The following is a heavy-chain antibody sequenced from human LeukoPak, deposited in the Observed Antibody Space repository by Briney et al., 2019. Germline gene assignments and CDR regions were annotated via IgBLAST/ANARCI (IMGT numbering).Heavy chain of an antibody. CDR3: ARVPYQLAKGGEDY. J-gene: IGHJ4*02. Sequence: SETLSLTCTVSGGSISSGGYYWSWIRQPPGKGLEWIGYIYHSGSTYYNPSLKSRVTISVDRSKNQFSLKLSSVTAADTAVYYCARVPYQLAKGGEDYWGQGTLVTVSS. CDR1: GGSISSGGYY. CDR2: IYHSGST. D-gene: IGHD2-2*01. V-gene: IGHV4-30-2*01.